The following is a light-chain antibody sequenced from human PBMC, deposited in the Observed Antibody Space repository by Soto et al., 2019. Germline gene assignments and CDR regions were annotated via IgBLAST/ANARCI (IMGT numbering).Light chain of an antibody. J-gene: IGLJ1*01. CDR1: SSDVGGYNY. CDR2: EVT. Sequence: QSALTQPASVSGSPGESVTISCTGTSSDVGGYNYVSWYQQHPGKAPKLVIYEVTKRPSGVSDRFSGSKSDNTASLTISGLQTEDEADYYCCSYVSSKTYLFGTGTRSPS. V-gene: IGLV2-14*01. CDR3: CSYVSSKTYL.